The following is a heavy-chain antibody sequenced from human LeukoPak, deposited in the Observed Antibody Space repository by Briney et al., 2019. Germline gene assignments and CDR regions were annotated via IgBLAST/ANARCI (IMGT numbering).Heavy chain of an antibody. J-gene: IGHJ3*02. CDR2: IRYDGSNK. D-gene: IGHD6-19*01. CDR1: GFTFSSYA. V-gene: IGHV3-30*02. CDR3: AKDLHSSGWLSNAFDI. Sequence: GRSLRLSCAASGFTFSSYAMHWVRQAPGKGLEWVAFIRYDGSNKYYADSVKGRFTISRDNSKNTLYLQMNSLRAEDTAVYYCAKDLHSSGWLSNAFDIWGQGTMVTVSS.